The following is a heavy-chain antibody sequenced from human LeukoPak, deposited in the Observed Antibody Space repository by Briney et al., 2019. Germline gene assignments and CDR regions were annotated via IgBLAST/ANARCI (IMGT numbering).Heavy chain of an antibody. CDR3: ARTPGAFDI. CDR2: IYYSGST. V-gene: IGHV4-39*07. J-gene: IGHJ3*02. D-gene: IGHD1-1*01. CDR1: GFTFSSYA. Sequence: GSLRLSCAASGFTFSSYAMHWIRQPPGKGLEWIGSIYYSGSTYYNPSLKSRVTISVDTSKNQFSLKLSSVTAADTAVYYCARTPGAFDIWGQGTMVTVSS.